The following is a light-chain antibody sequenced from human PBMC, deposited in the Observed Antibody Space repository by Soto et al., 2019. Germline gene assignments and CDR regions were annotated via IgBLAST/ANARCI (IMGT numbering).Light chain of an antibody. J-gene: IGKJ1*01. Sequence: EIVMTQSPSTLPVSPGARATLSCRASQSVSSNLAWFQQTPGQAPRLLIYGASTRATGIPARFSGSGSGTEFALTISSLRSEDFEVYYCQQYSNWPWTFGQGTKVDIK. CDR3: QQYSNWPWT. CDR2: GAS. V-gene: IGKV3-15*01. CDR1: QSVSSN.